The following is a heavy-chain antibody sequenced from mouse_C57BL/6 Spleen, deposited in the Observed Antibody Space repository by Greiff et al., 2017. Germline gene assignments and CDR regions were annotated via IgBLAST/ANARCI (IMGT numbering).Heavy chain of an antibody. CDR3: ARVGFFTSVVEGIYYAMDY. J-gene: IGHJ4*01. V-gene: IGHV14-3*01. Sequence: VQLQQSVAELVRPGASVKLSCTASGFNIKNTYMHWVKQRPEQGLEWIGRIDPANGNTKYAPKFQGKATITADTSSNTAYLQLSSLTSEDTAIYYCARVGFFTSVVEGIYYAMDYWGQGTSVTVSS. CDR2: IDPANGNT. D-gene: IGHD1-1*01. CDR1: GFNIKNTY.